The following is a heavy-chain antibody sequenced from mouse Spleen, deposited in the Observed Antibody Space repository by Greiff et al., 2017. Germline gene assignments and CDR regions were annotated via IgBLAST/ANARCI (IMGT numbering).Heavy chain of an antibody. V-gene: IGHV1S81*02. CDR1: GYTFTSYW. Sequence: QVQLQQPGAELVKPGASVKLSCKASGYTFTSYWMHWVKQRPGQGLEWIGEINPSNGRTNYNEKFKSKATLTVDKSSSTAYMQLSSLTSEDSAVYYCARGSYYDYAMDYWGQGTSVTVSS. D-gene: IGHD2-4*01. J-gene: IGHJ4*01. CDR2: INPSNGRT. CDR3: ARGSYYDYAMDY.